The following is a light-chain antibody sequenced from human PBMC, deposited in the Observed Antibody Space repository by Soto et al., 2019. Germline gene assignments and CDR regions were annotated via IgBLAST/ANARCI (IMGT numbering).Light chain of an antibody. CDR1: QSVSSN. Sequence: EIVMTQSPATLSVSPGERATLSCRASQSVSSNLAWYQQKPGLAPRLLIYDTSTRATGIPVRFSGSGFGTEFTPTISSLESEDFAVYYCQQYNNWPRTFGQGTKVEIK. J-gene: IGKJ1*01. V-gene: IGKV3-15*01. CDR2: DTS. CDR3: QQYNNWPRT.